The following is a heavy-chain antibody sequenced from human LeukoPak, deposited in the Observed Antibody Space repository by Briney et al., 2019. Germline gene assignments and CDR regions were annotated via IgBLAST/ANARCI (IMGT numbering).Heavy chain of an antibody. CDR2: IYYSGST. V-gene: IGHV4-39*01. D-gene: IGHD1-7*01. J-gene: IGHJ4*02. CDR3: ARLSYNWNYGLEFFDY. CDR1: GGSISSSSYY. Sequence: SETLSLTCTASGGSISSSSYYWGWIRQPPGKGLEWIGSIYYSGSTYYNPSLKSRVTISVDTSKNQFSLKLSSVTAADTAVYYCARLSYNWNYGLEFFDYWGQGTLVTVSS.